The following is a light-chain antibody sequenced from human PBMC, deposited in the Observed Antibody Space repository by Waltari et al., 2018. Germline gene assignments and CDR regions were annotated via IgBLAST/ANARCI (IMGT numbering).Light chain of an antibody. CDR1: QSISSW. J-gene: IGKJ3*01. Sequence: DIQMPQSPPTLSASLGDRVTITCRASQSISSWLAWYQQKPGKAPKLLIYKASSLESGVPSRFSGSGSGTEFTLTISSLQPDDFATYYCQKYNSYAITFGPGTKVDIK. V-gene: IGKV1-5*03. CDR2: KAS. CDR3: QKYNSYAIT.